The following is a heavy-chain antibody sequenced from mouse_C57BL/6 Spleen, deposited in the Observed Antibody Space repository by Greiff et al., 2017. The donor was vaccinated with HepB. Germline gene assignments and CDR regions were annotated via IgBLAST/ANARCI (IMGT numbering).Heavy chain of an antibody. J-gene: IGHJ4*01. Sequence: QVQLKQPGAELVRPGSSVKLSCKASGYTFTSYWMHWVKQRPIQGLEWIGNIDPSDSETHYNQKFKDKATLTVDKSSSTAYMQLSSLTSEDSAVYYCAYDYHGFMDYWGQGTSVTVSS. CDR2: IDPSDSET. CDR3: AYDYHGFMDY. D-gene: IGHD2-4*01. V-gene: IGHV1-52*01. CDR1: GYTFTSYW.